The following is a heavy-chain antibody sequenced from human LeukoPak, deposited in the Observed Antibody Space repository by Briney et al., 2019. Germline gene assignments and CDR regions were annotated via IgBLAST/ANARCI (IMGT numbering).Heavy chain of an antibody. D-gene: IGHD1-26*01. CDR2: INPNSGGT. V-gene: IGHV1-2*02. CDR1: GYTVTGYY. Sequence: ASVKVSCKASGYTVTGYYMHWERQAPGKGLEWMGWINPNSGGTNYAQKFQGRVTMTRDTSISTAYMELSRLRSDDTAVYYCARARIVGASFDYWGQGTLVTVSS. J-gene: IGHJ4*02. CDR3: ARARIVGASFDY.